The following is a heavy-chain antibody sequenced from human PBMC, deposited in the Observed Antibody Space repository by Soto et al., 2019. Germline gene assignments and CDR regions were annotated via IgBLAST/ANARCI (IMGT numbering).Heavy chain of an antibody. CDR3: ARTTIYDFWSGYYDY. Sequence: ASVKVSCKASGYTFTSYAMHWVRQAPGQRLEWMGWINAGNGNTKYSQKFQGRVTITRDTSASTAYTELSSLRSEDTAAYYCARTTIYDFWSGYYDYWGQGTLVTVSS. CDR1: GYTFTSYA. D-gene: IGHD3-3*01. J-gene: IGHJ4*02. V-gene: IGHV1-3*01. CDR2: INAGNGNT.